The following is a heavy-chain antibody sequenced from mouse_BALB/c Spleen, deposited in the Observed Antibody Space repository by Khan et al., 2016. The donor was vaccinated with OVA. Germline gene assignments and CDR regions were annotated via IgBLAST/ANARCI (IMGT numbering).Heavy chain of an antibody. CDR2: ISYSGNT. V-gene: IGHV3-2*02. J-gene: IGHJ2*01. CDR3: ARVYWVDFDY. D-gene: IGHD1-1*01. CDR1: GYSFTTDYA. Sequence: EVQLQESGPGLVKPSQSLSLTCTVTGYSFTTDYAWYWIRKFPGNKLEWMGFISYSGNTKYNQSLKSRISFSLDTSTNQFFMQLNTVTTEDTARFDNARVYWVDFDYWGQGTTVTVSS.